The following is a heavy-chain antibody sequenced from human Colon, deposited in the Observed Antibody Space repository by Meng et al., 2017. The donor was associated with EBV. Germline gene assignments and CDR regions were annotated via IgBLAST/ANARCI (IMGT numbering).Heavy chain of an antibody. J-gene: IGHJ4*02. Sequence: EVQWVESGGGLVQPGGSLRLSCAASGFTFSSSALSWVRQAPGRGLEWVSTISGSGLSTYYADSVKGRFTISRDNSKNTLYLQMNSLRAEDTALYYCATALYWGQGTLVTVSS. CDR2: ISGSGLST. D-gene: IGHD2-15*01. CDR3: ATALY. V-gene: IGHV3-23*04. CDR1: GFTFSSSA.